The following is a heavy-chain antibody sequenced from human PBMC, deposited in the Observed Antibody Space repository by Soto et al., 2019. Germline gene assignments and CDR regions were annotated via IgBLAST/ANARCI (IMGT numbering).Heavy chain of an antibody. CDR3: ARDHLPKWELPDWFHP. J-gene: IGHJ5*02. D-gene: IGHD1-26*01. V-gene: IGHV1-18*04. CDR2: ISAYNGNT. Sequence: QVQLVQSGAEVKKPGASVKVSCKASGYTFTSYGISWVRQAPGQGLEWMGWISAYNGNTNYAQKLQGRVTMTTDTSRSTAYMELRSLRSDDTAVYYCARDHLPKWELPDWFHPWGQGTLVTVSS. CDR1: GYTFTSYG.